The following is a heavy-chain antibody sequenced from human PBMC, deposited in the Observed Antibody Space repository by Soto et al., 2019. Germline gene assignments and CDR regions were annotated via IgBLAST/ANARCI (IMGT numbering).Heavy chain of an antibody. J-gene: IGHJ4*02. CDR1: GFTFSSYG. D-gene: IGHD3-22*01. Sequence: GGSLRLSCAASGFTFSSYGMHWVRQAPGKGLEWVAVISYDGSNKYYADSVKGRFTISRDNSKNTLYLQMNSLRAEDTAVYYCAKGSADSRPYYSDFCGPGTLVTVSS. CDR2: ISYDGSNK. V-gene: IGHV3-30*18. CDR3: AKGSADSRPYYSDF.